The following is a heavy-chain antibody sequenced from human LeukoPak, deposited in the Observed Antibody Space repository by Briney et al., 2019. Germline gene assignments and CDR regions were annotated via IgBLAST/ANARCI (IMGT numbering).Heavy chain of an antibody. CDR3: AREGVGDAFDI. Sequence: GASVKVSCKASGYTFTSYYMHWVRQAPGQGLEWMGIINPSGGSTSYAQKFQGRVTMTRDMSTSTVYMELSSLRSEDTAVYYCAREGVGDAFDIWGQGTMVTVSS. D-gene: IGHD3-3*01. CDR2: INPSGGST. CDR1: GYTFTSYY. V-gene: IGHV1-46*01. J-gene: IGHJ3*02.